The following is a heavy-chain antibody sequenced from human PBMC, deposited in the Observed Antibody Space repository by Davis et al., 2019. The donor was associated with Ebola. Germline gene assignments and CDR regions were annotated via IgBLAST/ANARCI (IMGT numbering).Heavy chain of an antibody. J-gene: IGHJ2*01. Sequence: SETLSLTCTVSGGSISSSSYYWGWIRQPPGKGLEWIGSSYYSGSTYYNPSLKSRVTISVDTSKNQFSLKLSSVTAADTAVYYCARDHRGDYGWYFDLWGRGTLVTVSS. V-gene: IGHV4-39*07. D-gene: IGHD4-17*01. CDR1: GGSISSSSYY. CDR2: SYYSGST. CDR3: ARDHRGDYGWYFDL.